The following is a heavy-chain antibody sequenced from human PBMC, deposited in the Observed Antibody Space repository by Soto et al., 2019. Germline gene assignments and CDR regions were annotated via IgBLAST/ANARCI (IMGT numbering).Heavy chain of an antibody. CDR1: GGTFSSYT. CDR3: ASPGRAVAGPQPFDY. D-gene: IGHD6-19*01. J-gene: IGHJ4*02. Sequence: QVQLVQSGAEVKKPGSSVKVSCKASGGTFSSYTISWVRQAPGQGLEWMGRIIPILGIANYAQKFQGRVTITADKSTSTAYMELSSLRSEDTAVYYCASPGRAVAGPQPFDYWGQGTLVTVSS. CDR2: IIPILGIA. V-gene: IGHV1-69*02.